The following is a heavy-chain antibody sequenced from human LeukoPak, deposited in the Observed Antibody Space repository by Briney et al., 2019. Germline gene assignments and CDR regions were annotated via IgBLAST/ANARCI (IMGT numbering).Heavy chain of an antibody. CDR2: IGPHSTFT. J-gene: IGHJ4*02. D-gene: IGHD2/OR15-2a*01. CDR1: GFTFTDHY. CDR3: VREGEGPLSKDFDY. Sequence: APVKVSCKSSGFTFTDHYIHWVRQGPGQGLEWMGYIGPHSTFTSSPQEFQGRVTMTRDASMSTAHMELTRLTSDDTAVYYCVREGEGPLSKDFDYWGQGTLVTVSS. V-gene: IGHV1-2*02.